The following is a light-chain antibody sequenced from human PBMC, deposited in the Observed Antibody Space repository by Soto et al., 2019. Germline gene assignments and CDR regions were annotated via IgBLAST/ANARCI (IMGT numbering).Light chain of an antibody. Sequence: QSALTQPASVSGSPGQSITISCTGTSSDVGSYNLVSWYQQHPGKAPKLMMYEGSKRPSGVSNRISGSKSGITASRTISGLQAEDEAADYCFSFVGSSTVVFGGGTKLSLL. V-gene: IGLV2-23*01. CDR3: FSFVGSSTVV. J-gene: IGLJ2*01. CDR2: EGS. CDR1: SSDVGSYNL.